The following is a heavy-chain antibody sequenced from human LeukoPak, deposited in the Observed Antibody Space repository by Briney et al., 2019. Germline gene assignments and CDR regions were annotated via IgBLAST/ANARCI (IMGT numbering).Heavy chain of an antibody. D-gene: IGHD6-13*01. J-gene: IGHJ4*02. Sequence: ASVKVSCKASGYTFTSYGISWVRQAPGQGLEWMGWISAYNGNANYAQKLQGRVTMTTDTSTSTAYMELRSLRSDDTAVYYCVVTLSSSWYVVFDYWGQGTLVTVSS. CDR1: GYTFTSYG. CDR3: VVTLSSSWYVVFDY. V-gene: IGHV1-18*01. CDR2: ISAYNGNA.